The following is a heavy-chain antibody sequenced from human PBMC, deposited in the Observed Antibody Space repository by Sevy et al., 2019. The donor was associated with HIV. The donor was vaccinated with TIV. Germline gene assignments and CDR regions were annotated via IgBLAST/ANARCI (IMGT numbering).Heavy chain of an antibody. CDR1: GFTFSSYA. CDR3: AKDEITIFGVVIISPSYGMDV. CDR2: ISGSGGST. Sequence: GGSLRLSCAASGFTFSSYAMSWVRQAPGKGLEWVSAISGSGGSTYYADSVKGRFTISRDNSKNTLYLQMNSLRAEDTAVYYCAKDEITIFGVVIISPSYGMDVWGQGTTVTVSS. V-gene: IGHV3-23*01. D-gene: IGHD3-3*01. J-gene: IGHJ6*02.